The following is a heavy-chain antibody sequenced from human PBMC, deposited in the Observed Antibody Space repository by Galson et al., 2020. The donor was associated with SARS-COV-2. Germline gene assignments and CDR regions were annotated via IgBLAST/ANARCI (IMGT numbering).Heavy chain of an antibody. CDR1: GGSISSGGYY. Sequence: SETLSLTCTVSGGSISSGGYYWSWIRQHPGKGLEWIGYIYYSGSTYYNPSLQSRVTISVDTSKNQFSLKLSSVTAADTAVYYCARVRVYCSGGSCYTNWFDPWCQGTLVTVAS. CDR3: ARVRVYCSGGSCYTNWFDP. V-gene: IGHV4-31*03. J-gene: IGHJ5*02. CDR2: IYYSGST. D-gene: IGHD2-15*01.